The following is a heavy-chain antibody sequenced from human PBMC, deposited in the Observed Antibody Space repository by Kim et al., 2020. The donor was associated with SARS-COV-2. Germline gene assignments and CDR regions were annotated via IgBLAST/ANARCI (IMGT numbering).Heavy chain of an antibody. J-gene: IGHJ4*02. CDR1: GGSISSYY. V-gene: IGHV4-4*07. Sequence: SETLSLTCTVSGGSISSYYWSWIRQPAGKGLEWIGRIYTSGSTNYNPSLKSRVTMSVDTSKNQFSLKLSSVTAADTAVYYCARFGGPLAAASIDYWGQGTLVTVSS. D-gene: IGHD6-13*01. CDR3: ARFGGPLAAASIDY. CDR2: IYTSGST.